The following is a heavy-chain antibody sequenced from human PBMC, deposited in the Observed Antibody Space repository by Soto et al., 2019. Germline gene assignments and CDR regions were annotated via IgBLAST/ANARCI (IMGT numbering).Heavy chain of an antibody. V-gene: IGHV4-4*07. CDR1: GASVTSYY. CDR3: ARDSQIWFDP. CDR2: IYSSGNT. J-gene: IGHJ5*02. Sequence: PSETLSLTCTVSGASVTSYYWSWIRQPAGKGLDWIGRIYSSGNTDYKPSLKSRVTLSVDTSQNQFSLKVSSVTAADTAVYYCARDSQIWFDPWGQGTLVTVA.